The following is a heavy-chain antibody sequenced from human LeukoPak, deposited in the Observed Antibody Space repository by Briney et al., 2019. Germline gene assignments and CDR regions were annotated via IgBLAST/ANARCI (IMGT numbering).Heavy chain of an antibody. CDR3: VVTRDAFDI. Sequence: PGGSLRLSCAASGFTFSSYGMPWVRQAPGKGLEWVAVISYDGSNKYYADSVKDRFTISRDNSKNTLYLQMNSLRAEDTAVYYCVVTRDAFDIRGQGTMVTVSS. V-gene: IGHV3-30*03. CDR2: ISYDGSNK. CDR1: GFTFSSYG. D-gene: IGHD2-21*02. J-gene: IGHJ3*02.